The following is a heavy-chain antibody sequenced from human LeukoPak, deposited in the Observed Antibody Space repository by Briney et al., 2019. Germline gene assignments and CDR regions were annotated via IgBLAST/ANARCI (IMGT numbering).Heavy chain of an antibody. D-gene: IGHD3-10*01. CDR1: GGSISSINW. V-gene: IGHV4-4*02. CDR3: ARLWAGYGSGSYLDY. Sequence: PSGTLSLTCAVSGGSISSINWWSWVRQPPGKGLEWIGEIYHNGSTNYNPSLKSRVTISVDTSKNQFSLKLSSVTAADTAVYYCARLWAGYGSGSYLDYWGQGTLVTVSS. J-gene: IGHJ4*02. CDR2: IYHNGST.